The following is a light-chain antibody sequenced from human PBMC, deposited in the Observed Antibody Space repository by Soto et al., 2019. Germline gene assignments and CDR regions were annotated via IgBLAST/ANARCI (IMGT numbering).Light chain of an antibody. CDR1: QSFRGL. Sequence: EVVLTQSPVTLSLSPGERATLSCRASQSFRGLLAWYQQQPGQAPRLLIYDAYNRATGIPPRFSGSGSGTDFTLTISSLEPEDSAVSYCQQRHMWPITFGQGTRLEIK. CDR2: DAY. J-gene: IGKJ5*01. V-gene: IGKV3-11*01. CDR3: QQRHMWPIT.